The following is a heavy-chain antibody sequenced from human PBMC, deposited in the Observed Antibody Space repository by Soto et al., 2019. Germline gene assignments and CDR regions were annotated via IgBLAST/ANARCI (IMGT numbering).Heavy chain of an antibody. D-gene: IGHD3-22*01. CDR3: ARLNYYDSSGYYCASTPHDAFDI. J-gene: IGHJ3*02. Sequence: PGGSLRLSCAASGFTVSSNYMSWVRQAPGKGLEWVSVIYSCGSTYYADSVKGRFTISRDNSKNTLYLQMNSLRAEDTAVYYCARLNYYDSSGYYCASTPHDAFDIWGQGTMVT. V-gene: IGHV3-66*03. CDR2: IYSCGST. CDR1: GFTVSSNY.